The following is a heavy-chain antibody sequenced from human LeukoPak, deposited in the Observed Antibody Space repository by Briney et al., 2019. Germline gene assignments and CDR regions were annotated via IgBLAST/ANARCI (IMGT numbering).Heavy chain of an antibody. CDR3: ARAWFGELLAYAP. Sequence: ASVKVSCKASGYTFTGYYMHWMRQAPGQGLEWMGWINPNSGGTNYAQKFQGRVTMTRDTSISTAYMELSRLRSDDTAVYYCARAWFGELLAYAPWGQGTLVTVSS. D-gene: IGHD3-10*01. CDR2: INPNSGGT. CDR1: GYTFTGYY. V-gene: IGHV1-2*02. J-gene: IGHJ5*02.